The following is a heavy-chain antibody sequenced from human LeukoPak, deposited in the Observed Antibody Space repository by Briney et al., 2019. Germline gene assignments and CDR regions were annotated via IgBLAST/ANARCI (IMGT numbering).Heavy chain of an antibody. CDR1: GFTVRDGY. CDR2: IYVSGTT. Sequence: GGSLRLSCAASGFTVRDGYMSWVRQAPGKRLEWLAFIYVSGTTFYAASVKGRFTISRDNAKNTVYLQMNNLRAEDTALYYCGRHAYGGSPPLSWGQGALVTVSP. J-gene: IGHJ4*02. V-gene: IGHV3-53*01. CDR3: GRHAYGGSPPLS. D-gene: IGHD3-10*01.